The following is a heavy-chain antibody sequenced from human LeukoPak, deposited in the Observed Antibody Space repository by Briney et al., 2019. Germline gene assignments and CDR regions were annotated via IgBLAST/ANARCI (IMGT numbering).Heavy chain of an antibody. CDR1: GFTFSSYS. Sequence: PGGSLRPSCAASGFTFSSYSMNWVRQAPGKGLEWVSSISSSSSYIYYADSVKGRFTISRDNAKNSLYLQMNSLRAEDTAVYYCARDLHIAVADPNSDAFDIWGQGTMVTVSS. J-gene: IGHJ3*02. CDR3: ARDLHIAVADPNSDAFDI. D-gene: IGHD6-19*01. V-gene: IGHV3-21*01. CDR2: ISSSSSYI.